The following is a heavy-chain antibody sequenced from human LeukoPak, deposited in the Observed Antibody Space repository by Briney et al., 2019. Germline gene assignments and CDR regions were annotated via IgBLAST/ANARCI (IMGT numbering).Heavy chain of an antibody. J-gene: IGHJ4*02. CDR2: ISSSVSTI. CDR3: ARESEGGGYCSGGSCYFDY. V-gene: IGHV3-11*01. CDR1: GFTFSDYY. Sequence: GGSLRLSCAASGFTFSDYYMSWIRQAPGKGLEWGSYISSSVSTIYYADSVKGRFTISRDNAKNSLYLQMNSLRAEDTAVYYCARESEGGGYCSGGSCYFDYWGQGTLVTVSS. D-gene: IGHD2-15*01.